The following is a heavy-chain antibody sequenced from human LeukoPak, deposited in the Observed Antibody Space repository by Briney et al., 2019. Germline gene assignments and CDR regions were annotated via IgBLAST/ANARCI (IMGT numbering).Heavy chain of an antibody. Sequence: PGGSLRLSCAASGFIFSDYSMNWVRQAPGKGLEWVSYITSNSSSTYYTDSVKGRFTISRDNAKNSLYLQMNSLRDEDTAVYYCAYGSGSSAPHYFDYWGQGTLVTVSS. CDR3: AYGSGSSAPHYFDY. CDR2: ITSNSSST. V-gene: IGHV3-48*02. CDR1: GFIFSDYS. J-gene: IGHJ4*02. D-gene: IGHD3-10*01.